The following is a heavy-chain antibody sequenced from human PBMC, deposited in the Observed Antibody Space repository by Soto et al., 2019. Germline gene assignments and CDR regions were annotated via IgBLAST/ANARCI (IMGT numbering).Heavy chain of an antibody. J-gene: IGHJ4*02. V-gene: IGHV2-5*02. D-gene: IGHD3-9*01. CDR2: IYWDDSK. CDR1: GFSRSTSGVG. CDR3: ENKGPEDWPLDY. Sequence: QITLKESGPTLVRPTQTLTLTCAFSGFSRSTSGVGVGWIRQPPGKALEWLAVIYWDDSKHYSPSLRSRLTTPKDTSKNQVVLTMTNMDPIDTRTYYCENKGPEDWPLDYWGQGTLVTVSS.